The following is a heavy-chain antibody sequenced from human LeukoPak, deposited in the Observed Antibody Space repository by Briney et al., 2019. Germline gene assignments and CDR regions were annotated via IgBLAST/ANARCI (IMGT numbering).Heavy chain of an antibody. Sequence: GGSLRLSCAASGISLSRCGMHWVRQAPGKGLEWVAVISYDGSKKYYGDSVKGRFTISRDNSKNMLYLQLNSLRVEDTAVYYCAKTTGPNYFDYWGQGTLVTVSS. D-gene: IGHD1-1*01. V-gene: IGHV3-30*18. J-gene: IGHJ4*02. CDR2: ISYDGSKK. CDR3: AKTTGPNYFDY. CDR1: GISLSRCG.